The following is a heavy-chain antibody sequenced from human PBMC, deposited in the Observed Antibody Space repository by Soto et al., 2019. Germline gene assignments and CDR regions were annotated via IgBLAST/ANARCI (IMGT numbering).Heavy chain of an antibody. Sequence: SETLSLNCTVSGGSISPYYLTWLRQPPGQGLEGIGYIYYSGSTNYNPSLKRRVTILVDTSKNQFSLQLTSVTAADTAVYYCARGGVRAVLSSWGQGTLFTVSS. J-gene: IGHJ5*02. D-gene: IGHD3-10*01. CDR2: IYYSGST. CDR3: ARGGVRAVLSS. CDR1: GGSISPYY. V-gene: IGHV4-59*01.